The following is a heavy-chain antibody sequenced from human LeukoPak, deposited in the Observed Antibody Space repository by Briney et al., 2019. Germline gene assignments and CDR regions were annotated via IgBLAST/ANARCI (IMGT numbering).Heavy chain of an antibody. Sequence: PSETLSLTCAVYGGSFSGYYWSWIRQPPGRGLEWSGEINHSGSTNYNPSLKSRVTISVDTSKNQFSLKLRSVTAADTAVYYCARTCYDILTGYYPYYFDYWGQGTLVTVSS. J-gene: IGHJ4*02. CDR1: GGSFSGYY. CDR2: INHSGST. CDR3: ARTCYDILTGYYPYYFDY. D-gene: IGHD3-9*01. V-gene: IGHV4-34*01.